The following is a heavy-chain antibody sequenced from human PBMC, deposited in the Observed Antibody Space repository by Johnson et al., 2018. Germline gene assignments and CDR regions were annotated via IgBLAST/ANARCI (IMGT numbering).Heavy chain of an antibody. Sequence: EVQLVETGAEVKKXGESXKIXCKGSGYSFTSYWIGWVRQMPGKGLAWMGIIYPGDSDTRYSPSFQGQVPISPDKSISPADLQWSSLKASDTAMYYCARQDSSRLYFHRWGRGTLVTVSS. CDR2: IYPGDSDT. CDR1: GYSFTSYW. V-gene: IGHV5-51*01. J-gene: IGHJ1*01. CDR3: ARQDSSRLYFHR. D-gene: IGHD6-13*01.